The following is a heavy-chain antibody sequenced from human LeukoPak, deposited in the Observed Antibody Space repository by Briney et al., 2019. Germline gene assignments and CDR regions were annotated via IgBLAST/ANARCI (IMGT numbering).Heavy chain of an antibody. J-gene: IGHJ5*02. V-gene: IGHV1-3*01. CDR3: ARDHFVGAAPFDP. D-gene: IGHD1-26*01. CDR1: GYTFTSYA. CDR2: IHVGNGDT. Sequence: ASVKVSCKASGYTFTSYAMRWVRQAPGQGLEWMGWIHVGNGDTVVSQNFQGRVTITRDTSASTVYMELSSLRSEDTALYYCARDHFVGAAPFDPWGQGTLVIVSA.